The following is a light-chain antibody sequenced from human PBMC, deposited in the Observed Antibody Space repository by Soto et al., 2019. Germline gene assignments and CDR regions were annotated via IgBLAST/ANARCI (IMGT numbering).Light chain of an antibody. J-gene: IGKJ3*01. CDR3: LQHNSLPFT. V-gene: IGKV1-17*01. Sequence: DIQMTQSPSSLSASVGDRVTITCRASQDIRNDLDWYQQKPGKAPKRLIYSSSNWQSGAPARFIGSGSGTEFTLTVTSLYPEDFATYYCLQHNSLPFTFGSGTTVDVK. CDR2: SSS. CDR1: QDIRND.